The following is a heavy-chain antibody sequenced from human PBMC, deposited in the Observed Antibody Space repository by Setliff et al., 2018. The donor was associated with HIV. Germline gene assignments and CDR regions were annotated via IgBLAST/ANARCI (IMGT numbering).Heavy chain of an antibody. D-gene: IGHD2-15*01. CDR2: ITSSSSHI. J-gene: IGHJ4*02. CDR1: GFTFSTYS. V-gene: IGHV3-21*01. Sequence: GGSLRLSCAGSGFTFSTYSMSWVRQAPGKGLEWVSSITSSSSHIYNADSVKGRFTVSRDNAKNSLYLQMNSLRAEDTAVYYCTRDRRVDGYWGQGTLVTVSS. CDR3: TRDRRVDGY.